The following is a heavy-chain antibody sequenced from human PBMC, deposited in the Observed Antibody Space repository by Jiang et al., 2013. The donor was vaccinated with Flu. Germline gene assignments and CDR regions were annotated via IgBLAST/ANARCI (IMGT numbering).Heavy chain of an antibody. J-gene: IGHJ6*03. CDR3: AAAPALPTGGHQFYSYYYMDV. V-gene: IGHV1-58*01. D-gene: IGHD1-1*01. CDR1: GFTFTNSA. CDR2: IVVGSGST. Sequence: QLVESGPEVRKPGTSVKVSCKASGFTFTNSAVQWVRLARGQRPEWIGWIVVGSGSTNYAQKFQERVTITRDLSTGTAYMELRSLRSEDTAVYYCAAAPALPTGGHQFYSYYYMDVWGTGTTVTVSS.